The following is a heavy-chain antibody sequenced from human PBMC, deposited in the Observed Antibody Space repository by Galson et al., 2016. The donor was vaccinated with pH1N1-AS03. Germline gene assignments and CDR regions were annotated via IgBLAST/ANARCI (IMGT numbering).Heavy chain of an antibody. Sequence: CAISGDSVSSNSAAWNWIRQSPSRGLEWLGRTYYRSKWYNDYAVSVKSRITINPDTSKNQFSLQLNSVTPEDTAVYYCARGHYSSSFYWLDPWGQGTLVTVSS. CDR2: TYYRSKWYN. CDR3: ARGHYSSSFYWLDP. D-gene: IGHD6-6*01. J-gene: IGHJ5*02. V-gene: IGHV6-1*01. CDR1: GDSVSSNSAA.